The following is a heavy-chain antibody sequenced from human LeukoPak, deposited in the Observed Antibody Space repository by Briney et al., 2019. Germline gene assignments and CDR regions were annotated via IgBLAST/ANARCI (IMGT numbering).Heavy chain of an antibody. CDR3: ARESTVAGTIFDF. D-gene: IGHD6-19*01. Sequence: GGSLRLSCAASGFTFTTNWMSWVRQTPGKGLEWVANIKEDGSKIYYVDSVRGRFTISRDNAKNSLYLQMNSLRAEDKAVYYCARESTVAGTIFDFWGQGTLVTVSS. CDR1: GFTFTTNW. J-gene: IGHJ4*02. V-gene: IGHV3-7*04. CDR2: IKEDGSKI.